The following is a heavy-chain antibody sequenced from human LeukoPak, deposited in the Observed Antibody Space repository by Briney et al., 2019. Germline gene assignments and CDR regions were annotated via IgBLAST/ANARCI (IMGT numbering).Heavy chain of an antibody. Sequence: GGSLRLSCAASGFTFSDYAMTWVRQAPGKGLEWVSSISGSSSFIYYTYSVQGRFTVSRDNAENSLFLQMDSLKAEDTAVYYWARLPQSFVGASPFDFWGQGTLVTVSS. CDR2: ISGSSSFI. CDR1: GFTFSDYA. D-gene: IGHD3-16*01. V-gene: IGHV3-21*01. J-gene: IGHJ4*02. CDR3: ARLPQSFVGASPFDF.